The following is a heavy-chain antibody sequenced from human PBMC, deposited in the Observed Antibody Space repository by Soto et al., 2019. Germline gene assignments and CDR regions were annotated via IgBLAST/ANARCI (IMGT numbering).Heavy chain of an antibody. V-gene: IGHV4-31*03. D-gene: IGHD3-22*01. Sequence: QVQLQESGPGLAKPSQTLSLTCTVSGASLSSGGYYWTWIRQVPGKALEWIGYIFHTGTTFYNPSLKRRVVMSIEESDNQFSLNLRSVTAADTAVYYCARGLGYDSNGRFLAAFDVWGQGTMVTVSS. CDR3: ARGLGYDSNGRFLAAFDV. CDR2: IFHTGTT. CDR1: GASLSSGGYY. J-gene: IGHJ3*01.